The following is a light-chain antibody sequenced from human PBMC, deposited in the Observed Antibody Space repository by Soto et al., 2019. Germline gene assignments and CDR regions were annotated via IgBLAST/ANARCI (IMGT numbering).Light chain of an antibody. CDR2: DAF. V-gene: IGKV3-11*01. CDR3: QQRSIWPRT. J-gene: IGKJ1*01. Sequence: DIVLTQSPATLSLSPGERATVSCRASQSVHTYLAWYQQRPGQAPRLLIYDAFNRATGIPARFSGSGSGTVFTLTISSLEPEDFAVYYCQQRSIWPRTFGQGTKVEIK. CDR1: QSVHTY.